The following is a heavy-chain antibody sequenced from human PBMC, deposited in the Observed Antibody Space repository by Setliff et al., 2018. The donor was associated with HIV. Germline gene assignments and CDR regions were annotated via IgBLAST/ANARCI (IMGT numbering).Heavy chain of an antibody. Sequence: KTSETLSLTCAVSGGSISSGNWWSWVRQPPGKGLEWIGEISHIGSTNYNPSLKSRVTISVDRSKNQFSLKLRSMTAADTAVYYCAQLTPRTHYFYGMDVWGQGTTVAVSS. V-gene: IGHV4-4*02. CDR2: ISHIGST. CDR3: AQLTPRTHYFYGMDV. J-gene: IGHJ6*02. CDR1: GGSISSGNW.